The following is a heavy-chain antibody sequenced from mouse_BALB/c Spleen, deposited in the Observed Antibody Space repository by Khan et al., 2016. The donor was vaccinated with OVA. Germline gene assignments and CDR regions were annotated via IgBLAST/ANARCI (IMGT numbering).Heavy chain of an antibody. CDR1: SYTFTSYT. V-gene: IGHV1-4*01. J-gene: IGHJ2*01. Sequence: QVQLKQSGAELARPGASVKMSCKASSYTFTSYTMHWVKHRPGQGLEWLGYINPSSGYTKYNQKITDKATLTEDKSSSTAYMQLSSLTSGESAVYYCARTHERWGQGTTLTVSS. CDR3: ARTHER. CDR2: INPSSGYT.